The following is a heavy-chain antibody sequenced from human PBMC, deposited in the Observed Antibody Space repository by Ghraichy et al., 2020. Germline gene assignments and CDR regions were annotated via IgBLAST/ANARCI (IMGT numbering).Heavy chain of an antibody. D-gene: IGHD4-17*01. V-gene: IGHV3-30*03. Sequence: GESLRLSCAASGFTFSSYGMHWVRQAPGKGLEWVAVISYDGSNKYYADSVKGRFTISRDNSKNTLYLQMNSLRAEDTAVYYCAGAGDYGDYKGAFDIWGQGTMVTVSS. CDR1: GFTFSSYG. J-gene: IGHJ3*02. CDR3: AGAGDYGDYKGAFDI. CDR2: ISYDGSNK.